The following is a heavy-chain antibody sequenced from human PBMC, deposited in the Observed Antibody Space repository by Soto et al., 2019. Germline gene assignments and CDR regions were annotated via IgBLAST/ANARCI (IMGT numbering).Heavy chain of an antibody. V-gene: IGHV1-18*01. Sequence: QVQLVQSGPEVKKPGASVKVSCKTSGYTFTSYGISWVRQAPGQGLEWMGLITTDKGKTTYAQKIQGRVTMTTYTSTSTAYIELRSLRSDDTAVYYCATRSPSFDYWGQGTLVTVSS. J-gene: IGHJ4*02. CDR3: ATRSPSFDY. CDR2: ITTDKGKT. CDR1: GYTFTSYG.